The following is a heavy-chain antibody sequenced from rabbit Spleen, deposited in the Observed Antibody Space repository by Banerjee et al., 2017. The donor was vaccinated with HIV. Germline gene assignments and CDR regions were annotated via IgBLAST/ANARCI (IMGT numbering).Heavy chain of an antibody. CDR3: ARDTGTSFSTYGMDL. CDR2: IYTGSSGRT. CDR1: GFSFSDSYW. J-gene: IGHJ6*01. V-gene: IGHV1S45*01. D-gene: IGHD8-1*01. Sequence: QQQLEESGGDLVKPEGSLPLTCTASGFSFSDSYWICWGRQAPGKGLEWIGCIYTGSSGRTYYATWAKGRFTISKTSSTTVTLQMTSLTAADTATYFCARDTGTSFSTYGMDLWGQGTLVTVS.